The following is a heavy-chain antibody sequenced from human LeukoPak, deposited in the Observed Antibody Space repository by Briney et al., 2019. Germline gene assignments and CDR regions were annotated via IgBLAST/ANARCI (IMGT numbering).Heavy chain of an antibody. D-gene: IGHD3-10*01. CDR2: INPNSGGT. CDR1: GYTFTGYY. V-gene: IGHV1-2*02. J-gene: IGHJ6*03. CDR3: ARGLQGSNYYYYYMDV. Sequence: GASVKVSCKASGYTFTGYYMHWVRQAPGQGLEWMGWINPNSGGTNYAQKSQGRVTMTRDTSISTAYMELSRLRSDDTAVYYCARGLQGSNYYYYYMDVWGKGTTVTVSS.